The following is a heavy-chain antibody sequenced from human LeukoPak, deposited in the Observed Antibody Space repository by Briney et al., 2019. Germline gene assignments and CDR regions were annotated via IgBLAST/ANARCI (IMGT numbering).Heavy chain of an antibody. J-gene: IGHJ3*02. V-gene: IGHV5-51*01. CDR2: IYPGGSDT. Sequence: GESLKISCKASGYSFTSYWIGWVRQMPEKGLERMGIIYPGGSDTRYSPSFQGQVTISADKSISTAYLQWSSLKASDTAMYYCARERSSGYYTEDAFDIWGQGTMVTVSS. CDR3: ARERSSGYYTEDAFDI. D-gene: IGHD3-22*01. CDR1: GYSFTSYW.